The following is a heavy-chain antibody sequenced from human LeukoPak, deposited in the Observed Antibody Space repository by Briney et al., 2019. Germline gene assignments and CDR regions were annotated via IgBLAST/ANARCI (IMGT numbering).Heavy chain of an antibody. D-gene: IGHD3-3*01. J-gene: IGHJ4*02. CDR1: GGSISSGGYS. Sequence: SQTLSLTCAVSGGSISSGGYSWSWIRQPPGKGLEWIGYIYHSGSTYYNPSLKSRVTISVDTSKNQFSLKLSSLTAADTAVYXXXXXXSVFWSGYYAYWGQGTLVTVSS. CDR2: IYHSGST. V-gene: IGHV4-30-2*01. CDR3: XXXXSVFWSGYYAY.